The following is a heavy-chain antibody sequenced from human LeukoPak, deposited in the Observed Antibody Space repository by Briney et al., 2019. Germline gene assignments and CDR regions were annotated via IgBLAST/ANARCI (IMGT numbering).Heavy chain of an antibody. CDR3: ARYYYDLYDY. J-gene: IGHJ4*02. D-gene: IGHD3-22*01. CDR2: IYYSGST. V-gene: IGHV4-59*01. CDR1: GGSISSYY. Sequence: SETLSLTCTVSGGSISSYYWSWIRQPPGKGLEWIGYIYYSGSTNYNPSLKSRVTISVDTSKNQFSLKLSSVTAADTAVYYCARYYYDLYDYWGQGTLATVSS.